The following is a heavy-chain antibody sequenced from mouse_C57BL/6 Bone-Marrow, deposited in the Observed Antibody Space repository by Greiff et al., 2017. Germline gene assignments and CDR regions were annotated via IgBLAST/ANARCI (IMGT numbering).Heavy chain of an antibody. J-gene: IGHJ4*01. Sequence: DVKLVESGGGLVKPGGSLKLSCAASGFTFSSYAMSWVRQTPEKRLEWVATISDGGSYTYYPDNVKGRFTISRDNAKNNLYLQMSHLKSEDTAMYYCARGDYGSSLYYYAMDYWGQGTSVTVSS. CDR3: ARGDYGSSLYYYAMDY. CDR2: ISDGGSYT. D-gene: IGHD1-1*01. V-gene: IGHV5-4*03. CDR1: GFTFSSYA.